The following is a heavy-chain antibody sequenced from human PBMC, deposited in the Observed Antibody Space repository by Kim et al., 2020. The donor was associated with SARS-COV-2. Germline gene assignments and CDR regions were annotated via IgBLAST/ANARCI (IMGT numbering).Heavy chain of an antibody. CDR3: ARGDGIAAATGAFDI. D-gene: IGHD6-13*01. V-gene: IGHV3-21*01. Sequence: DAVKGRFTISRDNAKNSLYLQMNSLRAEDTAVYYCARGDGIAAATGAFDIWGQGTMVTVSS. J-gene: IGHJ3*02.